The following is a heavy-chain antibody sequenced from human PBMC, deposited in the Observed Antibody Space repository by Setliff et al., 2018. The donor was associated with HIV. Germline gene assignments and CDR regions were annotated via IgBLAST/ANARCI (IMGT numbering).Heavy chain of an antibody. CDR3: AAGVRDNSGWSSYYFDY. CDR1: GGSFSGYY. Sequence: SETLSLTCAVYGGSFSGYYWSWIRQPPGKGLEWIGEVTHSGRTNYNPSLESRVTTSVDTSKKQFSLRLNTVTAADTAVYYCAAGVRDNSGWSSYYFDYWGQGTLVTVSS. D-gene: IGHD6-19*01. V-gene: IGHV4-34*01. J-gene: IGHJ4*02. CDR2: VTHSGRT.